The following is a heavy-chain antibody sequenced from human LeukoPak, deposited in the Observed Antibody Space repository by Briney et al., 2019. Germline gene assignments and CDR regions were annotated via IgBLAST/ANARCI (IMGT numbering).Heavy chain of an antibody. CDR2: IRTDGGTK. CDR3: ARDWTWGGFDH. V-gene: IGHV3-74*01. Sequence: GGSLRLSCEGSGFSFSSYWMHWVRQAPGKGLAWVSRIRTDGGTKYYADSVKGRFTVSRDNARNTLYLQMDSLRVDDTAVYYCARDWTWGGFDHWGQGTLVTVSS. D-gene: IGHD3-16*01. J-gene: IGHJ4*02. CDR1: GFSFSSYW.